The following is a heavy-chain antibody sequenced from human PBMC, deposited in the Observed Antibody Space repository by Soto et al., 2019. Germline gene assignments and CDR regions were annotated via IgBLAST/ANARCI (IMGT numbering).Heavy chain of an antibody. CDR2: INGDGSYT. CDR1: GFTFSSYW. D-gene: IGHD2-2*01. J-gene: IGHJ4*02. Sequence: EVLLVESGGGLVQPGGSLRLSCAASGFTFSSYWMYWVRQAAGKGLVWLSRINGDGSYTSDADSVKGRFTISRDNAKTTLYLQGHRLRGEDTAISSCPTPFAQLLPTAYWGSRPMVPVSS. CDR3: PTPFAQLLPTAY. V-gene: IGHV3-74*01.